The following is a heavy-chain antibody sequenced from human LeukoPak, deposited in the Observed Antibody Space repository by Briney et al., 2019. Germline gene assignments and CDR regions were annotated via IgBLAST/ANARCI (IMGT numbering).Heavy chain of an antibody. CDR3: ARDRGSMDSSGYYNYYYYYGMGV. V-gene: IGHV1-69*04. CDR2: IIPILGIA. CDR1: GGTFSSYA. Sequence: GASVKVSCKASGGTFSSYAISWVRQAPGQGLEWMGRIIPILGIANYAQKFQGRVTITADKSTSTAYMELSSLRSEDTAVYYCARDRGSMDSSGYYNYYYYYGMGVWGQGTTVTVSS. D-gene: IGHD3-22*01. J-gene: IGHJ6*02.